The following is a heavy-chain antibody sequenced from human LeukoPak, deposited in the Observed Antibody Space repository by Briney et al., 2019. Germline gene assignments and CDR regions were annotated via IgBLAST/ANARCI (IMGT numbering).Heavy chain of an antibody. CDR3: ARGPSLRLAGNAFDY. J-gene: IGHJ4*02. CDR1: GFTVSGNY. Sequence: GGSLRLSCVASGFTVSGNYISWVRQAPGKGLEWVSVIFTSGGTDYADSVRGRFTISRDNSKNTLYLQMNNLKVEDTAVYYCARGPSLRLAGNAFDYWGQGTLVSVSS. V-gene: IGHV3-53*01. D-gene: IGHD1-1*01. CDR2: IFTSGGT.